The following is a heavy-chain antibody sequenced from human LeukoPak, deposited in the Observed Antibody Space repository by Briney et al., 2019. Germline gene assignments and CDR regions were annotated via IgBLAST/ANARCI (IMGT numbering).Heavy chain of an antibody. J-gene: IGHJ6*02. CDR2: IIPILGTA. Sequence: SVKVSCKASGGTFSSYAISWVRQAPGQGLEWMGGIIPILGTANYAQKFQGRVTITADESTSTAYMELSSLRSEDTAVYYCARDRVSGEYYYYGMDVWGQGTTVTVSS. V-gene: IGHV1-69*13. CDR1: GGTFSSYA. CDR3: ARDRVSGEYYYYGMDV. D-gene: IGHD2-8*01.